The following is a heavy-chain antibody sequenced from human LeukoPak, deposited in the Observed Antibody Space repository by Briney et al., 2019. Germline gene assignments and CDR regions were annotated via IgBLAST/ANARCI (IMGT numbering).Heavy chain of an antibody. CDR2: INNDGSST. V-gene: IGHV3-74*01. J-gene: IGHJ4*02. CDR1: GFTLSSYW. D-gene: IGHD5-18*01. Sequence: GGSLRLSCAASGFTLSSYWMHWVRQAPGKGLVWVSRINNDGSSTNYADSVKGRFTISRDNAKNTLYLQMNSLRAEDTAAYYCARGAAMANPFDYWGQGTLVTVSS. CDR3: ARGAAMANPFDY.